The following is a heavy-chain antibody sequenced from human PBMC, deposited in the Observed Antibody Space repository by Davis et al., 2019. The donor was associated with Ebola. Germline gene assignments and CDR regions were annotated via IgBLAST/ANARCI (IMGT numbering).Heavy chain of an antibody. CDR1: GYTFTSYG. Sequence: ASVKVSCKASGYTFTSYGISWVRQAPGQGLEWMGWITAHNGNTKYAQKVQGRVTMTTDTSTSTAYLDLRSLRSDDTAVYYCARGTTVTTDPYYYYMDVWGKGTRVTVSS. D-gene: IGHD4-11*01. J-gene: IGHJ6*03. CDR2: ITAHNGNT. V-gene: IGHV1-18*04. CDR3: ARGTTVTTDPYYYYMDV.